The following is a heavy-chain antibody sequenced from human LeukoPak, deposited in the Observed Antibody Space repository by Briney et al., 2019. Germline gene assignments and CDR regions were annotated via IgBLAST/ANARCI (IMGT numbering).Heavy chain of an antibody. V-gene: IGHV3-53*01. D-gene: IGHD2-15*01. CDR3: ASSRYCSGGSCYFDY. CDR2: IYSGGST. J-gene: IGHJ4*02. CDR1: GFTVSSNY. Sequence: PGGSLRLSCTASGFTVSSNYMNWVRQDPGKGLEWVSVIYSGGSTYYGDSVKGRFTISRDNSKNTLYLQMNSLRAEDTAVYYCASSRYCSGGSCYFDYWGQGTLVTVSS.